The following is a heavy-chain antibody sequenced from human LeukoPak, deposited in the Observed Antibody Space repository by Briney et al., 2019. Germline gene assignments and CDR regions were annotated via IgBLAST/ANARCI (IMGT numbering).Heavy chain of an antibody. Sequence: GGSLRLSCAASGFTFSSYWMTWVRHAPGKGLEWVANIKQDGSERYYVDSVKGRFTISRDNSKNTMYLQMNSLRAEDTAVYYCAKNIAATVFRYYYMDVWGKGTTVTVSS. J-gene: IGHJ6*03. CDR2: IKQDGSER. D-gene: IGHD2-15*01. CDR3: AKNIAATVFRYYYMDV. V-gene: IGHV3-7*01. CDR1: GFTFSSYW.